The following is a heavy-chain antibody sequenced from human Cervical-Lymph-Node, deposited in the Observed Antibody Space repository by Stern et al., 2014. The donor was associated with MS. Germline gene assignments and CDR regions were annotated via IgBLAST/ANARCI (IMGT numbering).Heavy chain of an antibody. CDR1: GGTLNTSA. D-gene: IGHD2-8*01. Sequence: VQLLESGPEVKNPGSSVRVSCKASGGTLNTSAINWVRQAPGQGLEWMGGIFPIFGATNYAQKFQARLTITADECTTTAYMELNSLMSEDTAMYYCARVRCPNGVCYPRLDYWGQGVLVTVSS. CDR3: ARVRCPNGVCYPRLDY. J-gene: IGHJ4*02. V-gene: IGHV1-69*01. CDR2: IFPIFGAT.